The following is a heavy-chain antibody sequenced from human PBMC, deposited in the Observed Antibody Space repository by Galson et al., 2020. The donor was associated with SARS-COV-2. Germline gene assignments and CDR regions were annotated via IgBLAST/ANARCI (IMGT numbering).Heavy chain of an antibody. J-gene: IGHJ4*02. CDR3: ARRFHRDGYNYEIDY. V-gene: IGHV5-51*01. Sequence: GESLKISCKGSGYSFTNYWIGWVRQMPGKGLEWMGIIYPDDSDIRYSPSFQGQVTISADNSISTAYLQWSSLKASDTAMYYCARRFHRDGYNYEIDYWGQGTLVTVSS. CDR1: GYSFTNYW. D-gene: IGHD5-12*01. CDR2: IYPDDSDI.